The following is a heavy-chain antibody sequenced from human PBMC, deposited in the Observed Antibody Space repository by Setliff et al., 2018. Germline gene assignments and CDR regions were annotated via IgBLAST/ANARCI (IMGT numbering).Heavy chain of an antibody. J-gene: IGHJ4*02. D-gene: IGHD6-25*01. Sequence: ASVKVSCKTSGYSFTSHYMHWVRQAPGQGLEWMGIINPGGLTSSSTQKFEGRVTMTRDTSTSTVYMELNSLTSDDTAVYYCARAGLAAAGRKGVFDHWGQGTLVTFSS. CDR3: ARAGLAAAGRKGVFDH. CDR1: GYSFTSHY. CDR2: INPGGLTS. V-gene: IGHV1-46*01.